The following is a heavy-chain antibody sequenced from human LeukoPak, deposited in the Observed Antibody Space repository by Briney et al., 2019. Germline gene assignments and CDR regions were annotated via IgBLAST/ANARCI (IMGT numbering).Heavy chain of an antibody. Sequence: ASVKVSCKASGYTFTSYGISWVRQAPGQGLEWMGWISAYNGNTNYAQKLQGRVTMTTDTSTSTAYMELRSLRSDDTAVYYCARDHSSGWYYYYHGMDVWGQGTTVTVPS. D-gene: IGHD6-19*01. CDR2: ISAYNGNT. J-gene: IGHJ6*02. V-gene: IGHV1-18*01. CDR1: GYTFTSYG. CDR3: ARDHSSGWYYYYHGMDV.